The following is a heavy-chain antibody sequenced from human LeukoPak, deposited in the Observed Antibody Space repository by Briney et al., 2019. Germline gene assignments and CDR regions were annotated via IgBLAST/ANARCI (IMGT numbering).Heavy chain of an antibody. D-gene: IGHD3-16*01. CDR3: ARHGGGGRVPPDY. CDR1: GGSISSSSNY. CDR2: FYYTGDT. V-gene: IGHV4-39*01. Sequence: KSSETLSLTCTVSGGSISSSSNYWGWIRQPPGKGPEWIASFYYTGDTYHNPSLKSRVTISVDTSKNQFSLKLSSVAAADTAVYYCARHGGGGRVPPDYWGQGTLVTVSS. J-gene: IGHJ4*02.